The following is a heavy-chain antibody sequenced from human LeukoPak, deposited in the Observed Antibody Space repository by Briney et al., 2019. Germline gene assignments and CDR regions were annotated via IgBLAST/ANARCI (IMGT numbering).Heavy chain of an antibody. Sequence: SETLSLTCTVSGGSISSSNYYWGWIRQPPGKGLEWIGSMYYSGSTYYNPSLKSRVTISVDTSKNQFSLKLSSVTAADTAVYYCASRSTYYYGSGSYYWSYWGQGTLVTVSS. J-gene: IGHJ4*02. CDR3: ASRSTYYYGSGSYYWSY. CDR2: MYYSGST. CDR1: GGSISSSNYY. D-gene: IGHD3-10*01. V-gene: IGHV4-39*01.